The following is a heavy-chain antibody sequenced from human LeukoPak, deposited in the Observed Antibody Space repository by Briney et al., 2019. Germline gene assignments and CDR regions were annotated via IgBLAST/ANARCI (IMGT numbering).Heavy chain of an antibody. Sequence: GASVKVSCKASGYAFTSHSISWVRQAPGQGLEWMGWISAYNGDTKYAQNFQGRVTMTTDASTTTAYMELRSLTSDDTAVYYCARDPSNSNGRYEHFDYWGQGTLVTVSS. J-gene: IGHJ4*02. CDR2: ISAYNGDT. V-gene: IGHV1-18*01. CDR1: GYAFTSHS. CDR3: ARDPSNSNGRYEHFDY. D-gene: IGHD6-19*01.